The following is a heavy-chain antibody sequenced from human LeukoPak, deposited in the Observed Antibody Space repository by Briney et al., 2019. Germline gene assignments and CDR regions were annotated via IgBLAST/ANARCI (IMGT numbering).Heavy chain of an antibody. CDR3: ARGVNSGYFDY. Sequence: TSETLSLTCTVSGGSISSYYWTWIRQPPGKGLEWIGYIYYSGSTNYNPSLKSRVTISVDTSKNQFSLKLTSVTAADTAVYYCARGVNSGYFDYCGQGTLVTVSS. CDR1: GGSISSYY. CDR2: IYYSGST. D-gene: IGHD1-26*01. V-gene: IGHV4-59*01. J-gene: IGHJ4*02.